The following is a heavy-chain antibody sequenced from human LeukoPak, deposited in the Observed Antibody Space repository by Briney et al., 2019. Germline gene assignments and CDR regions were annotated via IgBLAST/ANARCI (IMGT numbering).Heavy chain of an antibody. CDR3: AKGPDYDFWSGYYHFDY. J-gene: IGHJ4*02. CDR2: ISFNSETT. Sequence: GGSLRLSCAASGFTFSSFSLTWVRQAPGKGLEWLSYISFNSETTSYADSVKGRFTSSRDYAKNSLYLQMNSLRAEDTAVYYCAKGPDYDFWSGYYHFDYWGQGTLVTVSS. CDR1: GFTFSSFS. D-gene: IGHD3-3*01. V-gene: IGHV3-48*04.